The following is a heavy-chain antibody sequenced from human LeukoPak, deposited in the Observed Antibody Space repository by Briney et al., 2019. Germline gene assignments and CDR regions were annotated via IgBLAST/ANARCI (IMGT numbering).Heavy chain of an antibody. CDR1: GYTFTGYY. D-gene: IGHD3-22*01. V-gene: IGHV1-2*02. CDR2: MNANSGGT. J-gene: IGHJ6*03. CDR3: AREGGDSSGYYSDYYYYYMYV. Sequence: ASVKLSCKASGYTFTGYYMNWGRQAPGQGGRWMGWMNANSGGTKYAQTLQGRVKMTSDTSISTAYMELSRLRSDATAVYYCAREGGDSSGYYSDYYYYYMYVWGKGTTVTVSS.